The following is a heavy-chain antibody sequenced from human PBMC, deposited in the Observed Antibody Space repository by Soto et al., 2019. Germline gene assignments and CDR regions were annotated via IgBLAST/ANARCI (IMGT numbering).Heavy chain of an antibody. CDR2: IKSKTDGGTT. CDR1: GFTFSNAW. CDR3: TTDPVLMVYAIPFN. Sequence: PGGSLRLSCAASGFTFSNAWMSWVRQAPGKGLEWVGRIKSKTDGGTTDYAAPVKGRFTISRDDSKNTLYLQMNSLKTEDTAVYYCTTDPVLMVYAIPFNWGQRTLVTVSS. J-gene: IGHJ4*02. D-gene: IGHD2-8*01. V-gene: IGHV3-15*01.